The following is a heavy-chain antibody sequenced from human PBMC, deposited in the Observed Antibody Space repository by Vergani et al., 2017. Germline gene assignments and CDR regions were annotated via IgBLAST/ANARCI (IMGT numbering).Heavy chain of an antibody. CDR1: GFTFTSYA. CDR2: ISGSGART. J-gene: IGHJ4*01. CDR3: AKDPATSMGF. Sequence: EVQLLESGGGLGQPGGSLKLSCAASGFTFTSYAMSWVRQAPGKGLEWVSTISGSGARTYYADSVKGRFAISRDNSKNTVYLQMNSLRVEDTAVYYCAKDPATSMGFWGQGILVTVFS. V-gene: IGHV3-23*01. D-gene: IGHD5-18*01.